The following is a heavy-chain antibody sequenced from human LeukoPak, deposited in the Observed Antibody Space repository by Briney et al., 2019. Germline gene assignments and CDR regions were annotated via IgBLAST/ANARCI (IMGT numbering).Heavy chain of an antibody. CDR2: IYHSGST. J-gene: IGHJ3*02. CDR1: GGAISSSNW. CDR3: ARGLYDSSGPLEAFDI. Sequence: KPSETLSLTCAVSGGAISSSNWWSWVRQPPGKGLEWIGEIYHSGSTYYNPSLKSRVTISVDRSKNQFSLKLSSVTAADTAVYYCARGLYDSSGPLEAFDIWGQGTMVTVSS. D-gene: IGHD3-22*01. V-gene: IGHV4-4*02.